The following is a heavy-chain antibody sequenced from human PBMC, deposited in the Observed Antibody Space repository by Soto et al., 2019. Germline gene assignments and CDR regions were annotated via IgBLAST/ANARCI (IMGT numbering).Heavy chain of an antibody. J-gene: IGHJ4*02. V-gene: IGHV1-18*01. CDR3: ARDFESGYSSSWYGFGDY. Sequence: ASVKVSCKASGYTFTSYGISWVRQAPGQGLERMGWISAYNGNTNYAQKFQGRVTMTRDTSTSTVYMELSSLRSEDTALYYCARDFESGYSSSWYGFGDYWGQGTLVTVSS. CDR1: GYTFTSYG. CDR2: ISAYNGNT. D-gene: IGHD6-13*01.